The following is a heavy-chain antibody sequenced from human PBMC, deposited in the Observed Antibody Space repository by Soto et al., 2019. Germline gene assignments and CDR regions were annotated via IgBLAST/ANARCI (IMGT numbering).Heavy chain of an antibody. CDR1: GGSVSSSGHY. J-gene: IGHJ3*02. CDR3: AIHRQLETNLISAFDI. CDR2: IYYRGST. Sequence: QVQVQESGPGLTKPSETLSLTCTVSGGSVSSSGHYWGWIRQSPGKGLEWIATIYYRGSTYYNTSLESRLTISLDTSKNQFSLRLKSVTAADTAMYYCAIHRQLETNLISAFDIWGQGTMVTVSS. V-gene: IGHV4-39*01. D-gene: IGHD6-13*01.